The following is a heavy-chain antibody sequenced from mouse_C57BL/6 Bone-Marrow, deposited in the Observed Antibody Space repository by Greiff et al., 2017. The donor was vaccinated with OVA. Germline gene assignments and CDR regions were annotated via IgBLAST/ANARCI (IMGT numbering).Heavy chain of an antibody. CDR2: IDPSDSYT. Sequence: VQLQQPGAELVRPGTSVKLSCKASGYTFTSYWMHWVKQRPGQGLEWIGVIDPSDSYTNYNQKFKGKATLTVDTSSSTAYMQLSSLTSEDSAVYYCERRDWENFDYWGQGTTLTVSS. V-gene: IGHV1-59*01. D-gene: IGHD4-1*01. CDR1: GYTFTSYW. J-gene: IGHJ2*01. CDR3: ERRDWENFDY.